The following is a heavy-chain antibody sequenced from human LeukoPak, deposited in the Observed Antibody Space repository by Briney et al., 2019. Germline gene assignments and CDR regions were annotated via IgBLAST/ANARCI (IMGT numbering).Heavy chain of an antibody. D-gene: IGHD3-22*01. CDR3: AKRGVVIRVILVGFHKEAQYFDS. V-gene: IGHV3-23*01. Sequence: GGSLRLSCAVSGVTLSNYGMSWVRQTPGKGLEWVAGISDSGGRTNYADSVKGRFTISRDNPKNTLYLQMNSLRAEDTAVYFCAKRGVVIRVILVGFHKEAQYFDSWGQGALVTVSS. CDR1: GVTLSNYG. CDR2: ISDSGGRT. J-gene: IGHJ4*02.